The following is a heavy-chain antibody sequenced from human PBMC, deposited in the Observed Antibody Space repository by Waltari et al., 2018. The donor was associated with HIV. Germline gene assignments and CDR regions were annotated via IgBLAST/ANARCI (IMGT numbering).Heavy chain of an antibody. CDR3: ARFFLGRPELDFDY. D-gene: IGHD1-7*01. Sequence: EVQLVQSGGGLVQPGGSLTVACAASGFSFNTYWMSWIRQAPGKGLEGVANIKGDGSEKYYVDSLEGRFTSSRDNAENSVYLQMNSLGAEDTAVYYCARFFLGRPELDFDYWGQGTLVTVSS. CDR1: GFSFNTYW. CDR2: IKGDGSEK. V-gene: IGHV3-7*01. J-gene: IGHJ4*02.